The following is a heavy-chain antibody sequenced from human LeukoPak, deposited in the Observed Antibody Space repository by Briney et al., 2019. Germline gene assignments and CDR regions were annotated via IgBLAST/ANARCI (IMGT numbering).Heavy chain of an antibody. CDR2: INPNSGGT. CDR1: GYTFTGYY. CDR3: ARDLSNWNQDYYYYYMDV. D-gene: IGHD1-20*01. Sequence: ASVKVSCKASGYTFTGYYMHWVRQAPGQGLEWTGWINPNSGGTNYAQKFQGRVTMTRDTSISTAYMELSRLRSDDTAVYYCARDLSNWNQDYYYYYMDVWGKGTTVTVSS. V-gene: IGHV1-2*02. J-gene: IGHJ6*03.